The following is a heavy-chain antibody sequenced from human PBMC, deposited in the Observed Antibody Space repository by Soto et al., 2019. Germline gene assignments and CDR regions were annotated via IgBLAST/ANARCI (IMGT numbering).Heavy chain of an antibody. J-gene: IGHJ5*02. CDR3: ARLRFLYCSGGSCYGNWFDP. CDR2: ISAYNGNT. D-gene: IGHD2-15*01. V-gene: IGHV1-18*01. Sequence: ASVKVSCKASGYTFTSYGISWVRQAPGQGLEWMGWISAYNGNTNYAQKLQGRVTMTTDTSTSTAYMELRSLRSDDTAVYYCARLRFLYCSGGSCYGNWFDPWGQGTLVTVSS. CDR1: GYTFTSYG.